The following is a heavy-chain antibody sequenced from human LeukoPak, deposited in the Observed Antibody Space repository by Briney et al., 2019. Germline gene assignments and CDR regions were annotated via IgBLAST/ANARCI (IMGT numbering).Heavy chain of an antibody. J-gene: IGHJ3*02. CDR1: GYTFTSYG. CDR3: ARDGFFGSGIVGAFDI. V-gene: IGHV1-18*01. CDR2: ISVYNGYT. Sequence: ASVKVSCKASGYTFTSYGINWVRQAPGQGLEWMGWISVYNGYTNYAQNLQDRVTMTTDTSTSTVYMELRSLRSDDTAVYYCARDGFFGSGIVGAFDIWGQGTMVTVSS. D-gene: IGHD3-10*01.